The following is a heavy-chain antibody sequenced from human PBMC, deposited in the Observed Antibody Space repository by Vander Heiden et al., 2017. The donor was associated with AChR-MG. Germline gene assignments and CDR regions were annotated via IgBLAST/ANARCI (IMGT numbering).Heavy chain of an antibody. Sequence: EVQLLESGGGLVQPGGSLRLSCAASGFTFSSYAMSWVRQAPGKGLEWVSAISGSGGSTYYADSVKGRFTISRDNSKNTLYLQMNSLRAEDTAVYYCAKGEVRGYSGYDYPGPVDYWGQGTLVTVSS. D-gene: IGHD5-12*01. J-gene: IGHJ4*02. CDR3: AKGEVRGYSGYDYPGPVDY. CDR2: ISGSGGST. V-gene: IGHV3-23*01. CDR1: GFTFSSYA.